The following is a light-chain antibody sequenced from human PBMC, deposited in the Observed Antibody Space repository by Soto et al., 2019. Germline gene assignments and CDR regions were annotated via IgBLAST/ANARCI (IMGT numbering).Light chain of an antibody. V-gene: IGKV4-1*01. CDR1: QSVLYSSNNKNY. CDR3: QQYYSTPPT. J-gene: IGKJ5*01. CDR2: WAS. Sequence: DIVMTQSPDSLAVSLGERATINCKSSQSVLYSSNNKNYLAWYQQKPGQPPKLLIYWASTRESGVPDRFSDSGSGTEFTLTISSLQAEDVAVYYCQQYYSTPPTFGQGTRLEIK.